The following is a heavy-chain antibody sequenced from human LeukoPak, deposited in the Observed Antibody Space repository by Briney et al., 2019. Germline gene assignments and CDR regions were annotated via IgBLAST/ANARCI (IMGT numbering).Heavy chain of an antibody. CDR1: GGSISSYY. CDR2: INHSGST. V-gene: IGHV4-34*01. D-gene: IGHD6-13*01. Sequence: SETLSLTCTVSGGSISSYYWSWIRQPPGKGLEWIGEINHSGSTNYNPSLKSRVTISVDTSKNQFSLKVSSVTAADTAVYYCARVSSGSLGYWGQGTLVTVSS. J-gene: IGHJ4*02. CDR3: ARVSSGSLGY.